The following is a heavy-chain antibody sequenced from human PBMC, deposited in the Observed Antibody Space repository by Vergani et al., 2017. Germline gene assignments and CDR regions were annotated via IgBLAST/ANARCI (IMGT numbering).Heavy chain of an antibody. CDR3: TKARQYDSDNFHDS. J-gene: IGHJ1*01. CDR1: GFTFSIYG. V-gene: IGHV3-30*02. Sequence: QVHLAESGGGVVQPGGSLRLSCAASGFTFSIYGMHWVRQAPGKGVEWVAFIRYDGTKIFYGDSVKGLSTISRDNSQTTVFLQLNRLRADDSAVYYCTKARQYDSDNFHDSWGQGALVTVAS. CDR2: IRYDGTKI. D-gene: IGHD3-22*01.